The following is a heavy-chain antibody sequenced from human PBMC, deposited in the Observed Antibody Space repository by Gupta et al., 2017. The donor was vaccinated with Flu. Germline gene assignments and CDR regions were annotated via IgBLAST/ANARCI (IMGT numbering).Heavy chain of an antibody. CDR2: ISGSGGST. V-gene: IGHV3-23*01. J-gene: IGHJ4*02. CDR1: GFTFSSNA. Sequence: EVQLLESGGGLVQPGGSLRLSCAASGFTFSSNAMIWVRQAPGKGLEWVSAISGSGGSTYYADAVKGRFNISRDNSKNTLYLQMNSLRAEDTAVYYCAKGAEYYDFWSGYQDDYWGQGTLVTVSS. D-gene: IGHD3-3*01. CDR3: AKGAEYYDFWSGYQDDY.